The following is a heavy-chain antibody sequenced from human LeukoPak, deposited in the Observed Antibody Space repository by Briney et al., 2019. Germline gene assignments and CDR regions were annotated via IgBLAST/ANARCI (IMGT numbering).Heavy chain of an antibody. V-gene: IGHV3-30*14. J-gene: IGHJ4*02. D-gene: IGHD2-15*01. CDR3: AGGGSYYSDY. Sequence: QPGRSLRLSCAASGFTFSSYAMHWVRQAPGKGLEWVAVISYDGSNKYYADSVKGRFTISRHSSKNTLYLQMNSLRPEDTAVYYCAGGGSYYSDYWGQGTLVTVSS. CDR1: GFTFSSYA. CDR2: ISYDGSNK.